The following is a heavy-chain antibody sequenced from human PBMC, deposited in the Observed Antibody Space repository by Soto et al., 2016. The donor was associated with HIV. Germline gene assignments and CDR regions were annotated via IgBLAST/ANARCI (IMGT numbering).Heavy chain of an antibody. D-gene: IGHD3-10*01. CDR3: AKFYGSGRWMVSGFDF. J-gene: IGHJ3*01. V-gene: IGHV3-11*05. Sequence: QVQLVESGGGLVKPGGSLRLSCAASGFTFSDYYMSWIRQAPGKGLEWVSYISSNSNYTNYADSVKGRFTISRDNAKNSLYLQMNSLRAEDTAVYYCAKFYGSGRWMVSGFDFWGQGTMVTVSS. CDR1: GFTFSDYY. CDR2: ISSNSNYT.